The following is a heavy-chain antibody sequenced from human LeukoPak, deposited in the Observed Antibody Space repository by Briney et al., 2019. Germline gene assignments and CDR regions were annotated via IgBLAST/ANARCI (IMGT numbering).Heavy chain of an antibody. D-gene: IGHD6-19*01. J-gene: IGHJ4*02. CDR1: GYTFTSYD. CDR3: ARGRRDRRWLVRPILYYFDY. CDR2: MNPNSGNT. V-gene: IGHV1-8*01. Sequence: ASVTVSCKASGYTFTSYDINWVRQATRQGLEWMGWMNPNSGNTGYAQKFQGRVTMTRNTSISTAYMELSSLRSEDTAVYYCARGRRDRRWLVRPILYYFDYWGQGTLVTVSS.